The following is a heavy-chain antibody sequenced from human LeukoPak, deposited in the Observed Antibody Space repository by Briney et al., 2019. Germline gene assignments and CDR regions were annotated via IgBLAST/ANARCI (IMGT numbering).Heavy chain of an antibody. J-gene: IGHJ4*02. V-gene: IGHV4-4*07. CDR2: IYYSGDT. CDR1: GGSISYYY. Sequence: SETLSLTCTVPGGSISYYYWSWIRQPAGKGLEWIGRIYYSGDTYYNRSLKSRLTLSVDTSNNQFSLKLASVTAADAAVYYCARESHYGGVYYEDYWGQGTLVTVSS. CDR3: ARESHYGGVYYEDY. D-gene: IGHD5/OR15-5a*01.